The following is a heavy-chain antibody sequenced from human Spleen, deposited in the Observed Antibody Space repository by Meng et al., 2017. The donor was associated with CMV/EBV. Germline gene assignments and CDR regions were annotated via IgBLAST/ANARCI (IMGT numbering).Heavy chain of an antibody. V-gene: IGHV3-48*04. J-gene: IGHJ4*02. D-gene: IGHD3-10*01. CDR1: GFTFSSYS. CDR3: AGGSYFDY. Sequence: GESLKISCAASGFTFSSYSMNWVRQAPGKGLEFLSYISSGTTTIYYADSVKGRFTISRDNAKNSLYLQMNSLRAEDTAVYYCAGGSYFDYWGQGTLVTVSS. CDR2: ISSGTTTI.